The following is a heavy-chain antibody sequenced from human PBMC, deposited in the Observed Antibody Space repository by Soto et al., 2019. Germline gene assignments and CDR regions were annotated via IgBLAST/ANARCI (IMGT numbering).Heavy chain of an antibody. Sequence: LRLSCAASGFTFSSYAMSWVRQAPGKGLEWVSAISGSGGSTYYADSVKGRFTISRDNSKNTLYLQMNSLRAEDTAVYYCAKGLPRYYDILTGYPNFDYWGQGTLVTVSS. V-gene: IGHV3-23*01. J-gene: IGHJ4*02. CDR2: ISGSGGST. CDR3: AKGLPRYYDILTGYPNFDY. D-gene: IGHD3-9*01. CDR1: GFTFSSYA.